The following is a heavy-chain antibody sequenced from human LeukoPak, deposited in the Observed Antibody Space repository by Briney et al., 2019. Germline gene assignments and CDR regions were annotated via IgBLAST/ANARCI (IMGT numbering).Heavy chain of an antibody. CDR2: IYYSGST. CDR3: AGHHPRNTVDF. V-gene: IGHV4-59*08. D-gene: IGHD2/OR15-2a*01. Sequence: PSETLSLTCTVSGGSISSYYWSWIRQPPGKGLKWIGYIYYSGSTNYNPSLKSRVTISVDTSKNQFSLKLSSVTAADTAVYYCAGHHPRNTVDFWGQGTLVTVSS. J-gene: IGHJ4*02. CDR1: GGSISSYY.